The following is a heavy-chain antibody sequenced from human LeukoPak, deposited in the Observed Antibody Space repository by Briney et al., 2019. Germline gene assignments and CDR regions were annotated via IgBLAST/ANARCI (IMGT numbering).Heavy chain of an antibody. V-gene: IGHV3-23*01. D-gene: IGHD3-10*01. CDR3: AKGHDNVIRGVTFDY. CDR1: GFTFSTYG. Sequence: PGASLRLSCAACGFTFSTYGMSWDRQAPGKGLEWVSGISGSGGSTYYPDSVKGRFTISRDNSKNTLYLQMNSLQAEDTALYYCAKGHDNVIRGVTFDYWGQGTLVTVSS. J-gene: IGHJ4*02. CDR2: ISGSGGST.